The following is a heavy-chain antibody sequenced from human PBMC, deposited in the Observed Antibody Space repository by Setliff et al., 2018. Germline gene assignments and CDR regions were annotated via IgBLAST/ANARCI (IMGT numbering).Heavy chain of an antibody. CDR3: AREQWLDPPGYYYMDV. CDR1: GGSISSYY. V-gene: IGHV4-4*07. Sequence: PSETPSLTCTVSGGSISSYYWSWIRQPAGKGLEWIGHIYIGGSANYNPSLKSRVTMSIDTSKNQFSLKLNSVTAADMAVHYCAREQWLDPPGYYYMDVWAKGTTVTVSS. CDR2: IYIGGSA. J-gene: IGHJ6*03. D-gene: IGHD6-19*01.